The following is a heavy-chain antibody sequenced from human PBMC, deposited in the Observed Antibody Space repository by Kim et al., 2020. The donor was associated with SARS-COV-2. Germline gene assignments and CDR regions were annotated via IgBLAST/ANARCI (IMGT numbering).Heavy chain of an antibody. Sequence: GGSLRLSCAASGFTVSSNYMSWVRQAPGKGLEWVSVIYSGGSTYYADSVKGRFTISRDNSKNTLYLQMNSLRAEDTAVYYCARDGPLGYCSGGSCYYYGMDVWGQGTTVTVSS. CDR3: ARDGPLGYCSGGSCYYYGMDV. CDR1: GFTVSSNY. CDR2: IYSGGST. D-gene: IGHD2-15*01. J-gene: IGHJ6*02. V-gene: IGHV3-53*01.